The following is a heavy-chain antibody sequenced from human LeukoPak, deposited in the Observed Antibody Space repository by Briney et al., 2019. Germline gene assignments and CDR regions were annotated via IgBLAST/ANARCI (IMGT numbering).Heavy chain of an antibody. CDR1: GYSFTSYW. J-gene: IGHJ5*02. V-gene: IGHV5-51*01. CDR3: ARRGYCSSTSCYKDHWFDP. D-gene: IGHD2-2*02. Sequence: GESLKISCKGSGYSFTSYWIGWVRQMPGKGLERMGIIYPGDSDTRYSPSFQGQVTISADKSISTAYLQWSSLKASDTAMYYCARRGYCSSTSCYKDHWFDPWGQGALVTVSS. CDR2: IYPGDSDT.